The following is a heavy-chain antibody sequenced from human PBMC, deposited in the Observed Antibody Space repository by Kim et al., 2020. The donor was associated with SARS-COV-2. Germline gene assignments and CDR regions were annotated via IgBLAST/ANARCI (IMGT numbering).Heavy chain of an antibody. CDR3: ARHDSNWRSHYFDY. J-gene: IGHJ4*02. V-gene: IGHV4-39*01. CDR1: GGSISSSSYY. CDR2: IYYSGST. D-gene: IGHD1-1*01. Sequence: SETLSLTCTVSGGSISSSSYYWGWIRQPPGKGLEWIGSIYYSGSTYYNPSLKSRVTISVDTSKNQFSLKLSSVTAADTAVYYCARHDSNWRSHYFDYWGQGTLVTVSS.